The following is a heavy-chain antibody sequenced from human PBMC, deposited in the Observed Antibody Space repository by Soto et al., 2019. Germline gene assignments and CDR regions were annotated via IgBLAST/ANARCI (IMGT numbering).Heavy chain of an antibody. Sequence: EVQLVESGGGLVQPGGSLSLSCAASGFTFSTYSMNWVRQAPGKGLEWDSYISGSSSTIYYADSVKGRFTISRDNAKNSLYLQMKSLRAEDTAVYYCARTGITTAGNHDYWGQGTLVIVSS. CDR2: ISGSSSTI. D-gene: IGHD6-13*01. J-gene: IGHJ4*02. V-gene: IGHV3-48*01. CDR1: GFTFSTYS. CDR3: ARTGITTAGNHDY.